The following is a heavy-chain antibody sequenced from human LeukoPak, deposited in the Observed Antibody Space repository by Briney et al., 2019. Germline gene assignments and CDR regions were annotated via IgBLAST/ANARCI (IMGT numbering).Heavy chain of an antibody. CDR2: ISAYNGNT. Sequence: GASVKVSCKASGYTFTSYGINWVRQAPGQGLEWMGWISAYNGNTNYAQKFQGRVTMTTDKSTSTAYMELRSLRSDDTAVYYCARVYCSSTSCYAGTYNWFDPWGQGTLVTVSS. J-gene: IGHJ5*02. D-gene: IGHD2-2*01. CDR3: ARVYCSSTSCYAGTYNWFDP. CDR1: GYTFTSYG. V-gene: IGHV1-18*01.